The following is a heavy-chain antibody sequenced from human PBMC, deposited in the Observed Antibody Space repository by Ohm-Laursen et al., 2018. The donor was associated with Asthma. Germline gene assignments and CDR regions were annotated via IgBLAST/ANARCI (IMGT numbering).Heavy chain of an antibody. CDR2: IYYSGST. CDR1: GGSISSGGYY. V-gene: IGHV4-31*03. Sequence: TLSLTCTVSGGSISSGGYYWSWIRQHPGKGLEWIGYIYYSGSTYYNPSLKSRVTISLDTSNIKFSLELSSVTAADTAVYYCARYTTAVTFDSWGQGTLVTVSS. D-gene: IGHD4-17*01. CDR3: ARYTTAVTFDS. J-gene: IGHJ5*01.